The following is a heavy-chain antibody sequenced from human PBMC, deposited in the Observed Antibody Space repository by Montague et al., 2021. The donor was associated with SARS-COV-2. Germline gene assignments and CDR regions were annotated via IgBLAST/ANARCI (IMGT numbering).Heavy chain of an antibody. D-gene: IGHD3-10*01. CDR3: VKDMSEFDDLNAFDV. V-gene: IGHV3-43*02. J-gene: IGHJ3*01. Sequence: SLRLSCAASGFTFDDYAMHWVRQAPGKGLEWVSLINGDGLTTLVTDSVEGRFIISRDNSKNSLYLQMKSLRTEDTALYFCVKDMSEFDDLNAFDVWGQGTQVIVSS. CDR1: GFTFDDYA. CDR2: INGDGLTT.